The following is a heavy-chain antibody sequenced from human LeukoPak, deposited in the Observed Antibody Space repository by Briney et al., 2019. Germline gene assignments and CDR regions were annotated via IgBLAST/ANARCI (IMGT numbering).Heavy chain of an antibody. J-gene: IGHJ5*02. CDR1: GFTFSSYA. CDR3: ARHDWFDP. CDR2: IYSGGST. V-gene: IGHV3-66*04. Sequence: PGGSLRLSCAASGFTFSSYAMSWVRQAPGKGLEWVSTIYSGGSTYYADSVKGRFTISRDNSKNTLYLQMNSLRAEDTAVYYCARHDWFDPWGRGTPVTVSS.